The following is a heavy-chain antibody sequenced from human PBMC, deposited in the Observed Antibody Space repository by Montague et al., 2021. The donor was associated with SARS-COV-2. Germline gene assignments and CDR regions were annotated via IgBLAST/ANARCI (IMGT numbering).Heavy chain of an antibody. J-gene: IGHJ5*02. V-gene: IGHV4-59*01. CDR2: MSYSGTT. Sequence: SETLSLTCTVSGGSISSYYWSWIRQPQGKGLEWIGYMSYSGTTNYNHSLRSRRNMSIDTAKDQPSLKLSLLTAADAAVYYCARGRDQPGWFDPWGQGTLVTVSS. D-gene: IGHD1-14*01. CDR3: ARGRDQPGWFDP. CDR1: GGSISSYY.